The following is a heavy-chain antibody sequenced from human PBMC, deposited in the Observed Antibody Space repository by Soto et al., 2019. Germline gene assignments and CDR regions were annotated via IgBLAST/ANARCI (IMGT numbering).Heavy chain of an antibody. CDR2: LRGGGGGT. V-gene: IGHV3-23*01. J-gene: IGHJ6*02. D-gene: IGHD7-27*01. Sequence: GGSLRLSCVVSGYTLDSYMINWVRQAPGKGLEWVSCLRGGGGGTYYADSVKGRFTISGDSSKNTLSLQMDSLRADDTAVYYCARGWGDVWGQGTTVTVSS. CDR1: GYTLDSYM. CDR3: ARGWGDV.